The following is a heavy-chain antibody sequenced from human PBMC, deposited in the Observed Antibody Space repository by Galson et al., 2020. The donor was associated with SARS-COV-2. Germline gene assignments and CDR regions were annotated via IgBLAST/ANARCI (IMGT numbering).Heavy chain of an antibody. CDR2: ISSSGHFI. Sequence: GESLKISCAASGFTLNKYNMNCVRQAPGKGLEWVSSISSSGHFIYYADSVKGRFTISRDNAKNSLYLQMNSLRAEDTGVYYCSRNFGLAVPGGGYYYFYGMDVWGLGTTVTVSS. CDR1: GFTLNKYN. CDR3: SRNFGLAVPGGGYYYFYGMDV. D-gene: IGHD6-19*01. V-gene: IGHV3-21*06. J-gene: IGHJ6*02.